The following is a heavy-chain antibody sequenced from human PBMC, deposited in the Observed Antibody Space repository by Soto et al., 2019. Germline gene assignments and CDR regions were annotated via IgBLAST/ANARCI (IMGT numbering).Heavy chain of an antibody. CDR1: GGSLSPYY. J-gene: IGHJ5*02. Sequence: SETLSLTCAVSGGSLSPYYWNWIRQPPGKKLEWIGYAYSLGRPNYNPSLKSRVTMSLDTSKCLFSVDPTTVTAADTALYYCPRGGRVQSSIKFQTWGQGIRVTVSS. V-gene: IGHV4-59*01. CDR3: PRGGRVQSSIKFQT. D-gene: IGHD6-6*01. CDR2: AYSLGRP.